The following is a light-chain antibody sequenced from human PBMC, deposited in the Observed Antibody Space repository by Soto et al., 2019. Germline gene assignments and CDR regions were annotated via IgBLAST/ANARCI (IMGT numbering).Light chain of an antibody. CDR2: HVT. CDR3: NSFSSSTSLYV. J-gene: IGLJ1*01. Sequence: QSVLTQPASVSGSLGQSITISCTGTTRDIAGYNYISWYQQLPGKAPNLMIYHVTIRPSVISNRCSGSKSYNTASLTISGLKPADDADYYCNSFSSSTSLYVCGTGTKVTAL. CDR1: TRDIAGYNY. V-gene: IGLV2-14*03.